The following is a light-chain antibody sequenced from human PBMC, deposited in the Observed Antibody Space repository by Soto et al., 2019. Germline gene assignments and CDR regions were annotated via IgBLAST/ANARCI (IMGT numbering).Light chain of an antibody. CDR3: QQASSFPLT. CDR2: TSS. Sequence: DIQMTQSPSSVSASVGDRVTISCRASQSINSWLAWYQQRPGKAPNLLIYTSSNLESGVPSRFSGSGSGTDFTLTISSLQPEDFATYYCQQASSFPLTFGGGTRVEIK. V-gene: IGKV1D-12*01. CDR1: QSINSW. J-gene: IGKJ4*01.